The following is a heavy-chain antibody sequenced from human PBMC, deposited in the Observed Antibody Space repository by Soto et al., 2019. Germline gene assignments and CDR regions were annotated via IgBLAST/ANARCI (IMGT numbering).Heavy chain of an antibody. CDR2: IIPIFGTA. V-gene: IGHV1-69*13. CDR3: ASVTTVNPYYYYGMDV. D-gene: IGHD4-4*01. J-gene: IGHJ6*02. Sequence: SVKVSCKASGGTFSSYAISWVRQAPGQGLEWMGGIIPIFGTANYAQKFQGRVTITADESTSTAYMELSSLRSEDTAVYYCASVTTVNPYYYYGMDVWGQGTTVTVSS. CDR1: GGTFSSYA.